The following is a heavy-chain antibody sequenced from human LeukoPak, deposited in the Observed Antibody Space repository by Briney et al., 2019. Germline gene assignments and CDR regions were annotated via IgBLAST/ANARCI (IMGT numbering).Heavy chain of an antibody. J-gene: IGHJ4*02. CDR1: GYSFTSYW. CDR3: ATHAVGRLLWFGELLPHIDY. CDR2: IYPGDSDT. D-gene: IGHD3-10*01. Sequence: RGESLKISCKGSGYSFTSYWIGWVRQMPGKGLEWMGIIYPGDSDTRYSPFLQGQVTISADKSISTAYLQWSSLKASDTAMYYCATHAVGRLLWFGELLPHIDYWGQGTLVTVSS. V-gene: IGHV5-51*01.